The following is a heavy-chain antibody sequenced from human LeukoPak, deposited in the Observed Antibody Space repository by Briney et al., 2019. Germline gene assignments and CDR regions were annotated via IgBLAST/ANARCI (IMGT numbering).Heavy chain of an antibody. CDR3: ARDSSSGWSNWFDP. D-gene: IGHD6-19*01. J-gene: IGHJ5*02. CDR2: IYSGGST. Sequence: GGSLRLSCAASGFSFSSSAMSWVRQAPGKGLEWVSVIYSGGSTYYADSVKGRFTISRDNSKNTLYLQMNSLRAEDTAVYYCARDSSSGWSNWFDPWGQGTLVTVSS. CDR1: GFSFSSSA. V-gene: IGHV3-66*01.